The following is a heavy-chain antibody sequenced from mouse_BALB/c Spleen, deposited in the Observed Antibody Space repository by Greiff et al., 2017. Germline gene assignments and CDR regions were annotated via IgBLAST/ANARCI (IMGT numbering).Heavy chain of an antibody. CDR2: ISSGGSYT. Sequence: EVHLVESGGGLVKPGGSLKLSCAASGFTFSSYAMSWVRQTPEKRLEWVATISSGGSYTYYPDSVKGRFTISRDNAKNTLYLQMSSLRSEDTAMYYCARHEAMDYWGQGTSVTVSS. J-gene: IGHJ4*01. CDR3: ARHEAMDY. CDR1: GFTFSSYA. V-gene: IGHV5-9-3*01.